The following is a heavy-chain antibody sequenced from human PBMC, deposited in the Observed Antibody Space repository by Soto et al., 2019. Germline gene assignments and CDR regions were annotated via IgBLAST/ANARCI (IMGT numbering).Heavy chain of an antibody. CDR3: WCYNWHYLYDP. J-gene: IGHJ5*02. CDR1: GGSVRDGSYY. V-gene: IGHV4-61*01. CDR2: IYHSGST. Sequence: SETLSLTCTVSGGSVRDGSYYWAWLRQPPGKGVEWIGHIYHSGSTIYNPSLQSRVTISIDTSKNEFSMNLNSMTAADTAVYFCWCYNWHYLYDPSAQRTLV. D-gene: IGHD1-7*01.